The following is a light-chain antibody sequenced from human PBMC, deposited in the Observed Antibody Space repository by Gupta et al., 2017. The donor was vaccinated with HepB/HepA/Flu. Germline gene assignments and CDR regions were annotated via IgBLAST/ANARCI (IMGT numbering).Light chain of an antibody. CDR1: NSDVGSYSD. CDR2: EVS. Sequence: SALPQPASVSGSIGQPIITGCTGTNSDVGSYSDVSWYQQHPDKAPKLLIFEVSKRPPGISNRFSASKSGNTASLTISGLQAEDEAEYFCCSSTTLNTYVFGTGTRVTVL. J-gene: IGLJ1*01. CDR3: CSSTTLNTYV. V-gene: IGLV2-23*02.